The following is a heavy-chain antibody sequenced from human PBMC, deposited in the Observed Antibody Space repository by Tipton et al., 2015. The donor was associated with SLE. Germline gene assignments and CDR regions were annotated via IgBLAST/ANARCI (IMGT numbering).Heavy chain of an antibody. J-gene: IGHJ5*02. CDR3: ARDLGSSGWYGRWFDP. V-gene: IGHV4-34*01. CDR1: GGSFSGYS. Sequence: TLSLTCAVYGGSFSGYSWSWIRQPPGKGLESIGEINHSGSTNYNPSLKSRVTVSVDTSKNQFSLKLSSVTAADTAVYYCARDLGSSGWYGRWFDPWGQGTLVTVSS. CDR2: INHSGST. D-gene: IGHD6-19*01.